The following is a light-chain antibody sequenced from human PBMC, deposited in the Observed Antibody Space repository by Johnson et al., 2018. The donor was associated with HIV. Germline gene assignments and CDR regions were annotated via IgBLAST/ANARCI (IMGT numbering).Light chain of an antibody. V-gene: IGLV1-51*02. CDR3: GTWDSSLSAHYV. J-gene: IGLJ1*01. Sequence: QSVLTQSPSVSAAPGQKVTISCSGSSSNIGDNYVSWYQQLPGTAPKVLIYENNERPSGIPDRFSGSKSGTSATLGITGLQTADEADYYCGTWDSSLSAHYVFGTGTKVTVL. CDR1: SSNIGDNY. CDR2: ENN.